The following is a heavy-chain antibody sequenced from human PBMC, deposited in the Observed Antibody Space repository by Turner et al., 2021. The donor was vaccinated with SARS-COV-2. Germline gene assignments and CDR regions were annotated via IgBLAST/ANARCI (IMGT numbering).Heavy chain of an antibody. J-gene: IGHJ6*02. V-gene: IGHV3-21*01. CDR1: GFTSSTYS. D-gene: IGHD3-3*01. CDR3: ARYRRDYDFWSGAYGMGGMDV. Sequence: VQLVVSGGGLVKPGGSLRLSCSAHGFTSSTYSMNWVRQAPGKGLEWVASISSSSTYIYYADSVKGRFTISRDNAKNSLYLQMNSLRAEDTAVYYCARYRRDYDFWSGAYGMGGMDVWGQGTTVTVSS. CDR2: ISSSSTYI.